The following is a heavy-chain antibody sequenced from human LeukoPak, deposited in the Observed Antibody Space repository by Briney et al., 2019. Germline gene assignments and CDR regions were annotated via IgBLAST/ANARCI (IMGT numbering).Heavy chain of an antibody. CDR2: IYSGGST. CDR3: ARMGRSGYYGMDV. CDR1: GFTFSTYT. Sequence: GGSLRLSCAASGFTFSTYTMHWVRQAPGKGLEWVSVIYSGGSTYYADSVKGRFTISRDNSKNTLYLQMNSLRAEDTAVYYCARMGRSGYYGMDVWGQGTTVTVSS. J-gene: IGHJ6*02. D-gene: IGHD2-15*01. V-gene: IGHV3-66*01.